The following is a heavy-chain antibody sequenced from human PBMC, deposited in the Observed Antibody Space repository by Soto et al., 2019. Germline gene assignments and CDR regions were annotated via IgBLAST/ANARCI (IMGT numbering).Heavy chain of an antibody. CDR3: AREVGATLNWVDP. V-gene: IGHV1-69*01. CDR2: IIPIFGTA. Sequence: QVQLVQSGAEVKKPGSSVKVSCKASGGTFSSYAISWVRQSPGQGLEWLGGIIPIFGTANYAQKFQGRVTITADESTSTAYMGLSSLRSEDTTVYYCAREVGATLNWVDPWGQGTLVTVSS. D-gene: IGHD1-26*01. CDR1: GGTFSSYA. J-gene: IGHJ5*02.